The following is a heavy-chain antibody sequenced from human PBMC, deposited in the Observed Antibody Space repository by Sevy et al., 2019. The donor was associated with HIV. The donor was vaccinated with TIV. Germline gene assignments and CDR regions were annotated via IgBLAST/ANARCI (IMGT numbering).Heavy chain of an antibody. D-gene: IGHD2-2*02. CDR2: ISYDGSNK. CDR3: AKDLSYTGSFETIDY. J-gene: IGHJ4*02. V-gene: IGHV3-30*18. CDR1: GFTFSSYG. Sequence: GGSLRLSCAASGFTFSSYGMHWVRQAPGKGLEWVAVISYDGSNKYYAESVKGRFTISRDNSKNTLYLQMNSLRAEDTAVYYCAKDLSYTGSFETIDYWGQGTLVTVSS.